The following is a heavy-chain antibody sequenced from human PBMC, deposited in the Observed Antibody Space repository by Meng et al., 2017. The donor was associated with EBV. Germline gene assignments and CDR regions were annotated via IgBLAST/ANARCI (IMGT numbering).Heavy chain of an antibody. V-gene: IGHV1-69*12. J-gene: IGHJ4*02. CDR3: ASESGRGYTPDY. CDR1: GAHFRSHA. D-gene: IGHD3-10*01. Sequence: QVTFVRSAAEVMKPGSLVKVSCKTSGAHFRSHAISWVRQAPGQGLEWLGGFLPRLGAPNYAQKFHGRVKITADESTSTHYMDLSSLRSEDTAIYYCASESGRGYTPDYWGQGTLVTVSS. CDR2: FLPRLGAP.